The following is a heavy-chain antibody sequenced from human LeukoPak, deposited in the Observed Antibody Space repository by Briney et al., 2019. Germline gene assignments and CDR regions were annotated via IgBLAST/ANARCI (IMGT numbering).Heavy chain of an antibody. Sequence: ASVKVSCKASGYTFTSYYMHWVRQAPGKGLEWMGGFDPEDGETIYAQKFQGRVTMTEDTSTDTAYMELSSLRSEDTAVYYCATYSNYGSYFDYWGQGTLVTVSS. CDR3: ATYSNYGSYFDY. J-gene: IGHJ4*02. D-gene: IGHD4-11*01. CDR2: FDPEDGET. V-gene: IGHV1-24*01. CDR1: GYTFTSYY.